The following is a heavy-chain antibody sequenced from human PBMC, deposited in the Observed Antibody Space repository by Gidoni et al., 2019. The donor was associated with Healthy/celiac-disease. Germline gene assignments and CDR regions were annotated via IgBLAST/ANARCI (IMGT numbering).Heavy chain of an antibody. D-gene: IGHD6-13*01. Sequence: EVQLVESGGGLVKPGGCLRLSCAASGFTFSSYSMNWVRQAPGKGLEWVSSISSSSSYIYYADSVKGRFTISRDNAKNSLYLQMNSLRAEDTAVYYCARVYSSSWYEFDYWGQGTLVTVSS. CDR1: GFTFSSYS. J-gene: IGHJ4*02. CDR2: ISSSSSYI. CDR3: ARVYSSSWYEFDY. V-gene: IGHV3-21*01.